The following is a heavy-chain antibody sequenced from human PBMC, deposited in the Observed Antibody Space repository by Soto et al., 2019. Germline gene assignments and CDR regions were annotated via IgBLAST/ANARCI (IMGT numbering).Heavy chain of an antibody. CDR1: GFTFSSYA. CDR3: AKWPKAYDFWSGYRYYYGMDV. CDR2: ISGSGGST. J-gene: IGHJ6*02. V-gene: IGHV3-23*01. D-gene: IGHD3-3*01. Sequence: PGGSLRLSCAASGFTFSSYAMSWVRQAPGKGLEWVSAISGSGGSTYYADSVKGRFTISRDNSKNTLYLQMNSLRAEDTAVYYCAKWPKAYDFWSGYRYYYGMDVWGQGTTVTVSS.